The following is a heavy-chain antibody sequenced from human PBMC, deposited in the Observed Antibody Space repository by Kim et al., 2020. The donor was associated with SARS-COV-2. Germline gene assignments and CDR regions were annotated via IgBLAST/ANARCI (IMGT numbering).Heavy chain of an antibody. CDR1: GYTFTSYG. J-gene: IGHJ6*02. CDR2: ISAYNGNT. Sequence: ASVKVSCKASGYTFTSYGISWVRQAPGQGLEWMGWISAYNGNTNYAQKLQGRVTMTTDTSTSTAYMELRSLRSDDTAVYYCARDSADSQNPYVMDVWGQGTTVTVSS. CDR3: ARDSADSQNPYVMDV. V-gene: IGHV1-18*01. D-gene: IGHD3-22*01.